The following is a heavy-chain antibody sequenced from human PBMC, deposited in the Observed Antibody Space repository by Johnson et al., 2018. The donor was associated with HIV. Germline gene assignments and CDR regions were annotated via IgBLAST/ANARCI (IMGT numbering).Heavy chain of an antibody. Sequence: QVHLVESGGGLVKPGGSLRLSCEASGFRFSDHYMSWIRQAPGKGLEWISYISTSGSTKYYADSVKGRFTISRDNAKNSLYLQMNSLRVEDTAVYYCARESYDTSGQQHDAFAIGGQGTLVTVPS. CDR2: ISTSGSTK. D-gene: IGHD3-22*01. CDR1: GFRFSDHY. CDR3: ARESYDTSGQQHDAFAI. V-gene: IGHV3-11*04. J-gene: IGHJ3*02.